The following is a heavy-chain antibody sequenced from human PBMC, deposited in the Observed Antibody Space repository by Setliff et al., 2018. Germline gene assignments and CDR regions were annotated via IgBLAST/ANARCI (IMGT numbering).Heavy chain of an antibody. J-gene: IGHJ6*03. V-gene: IGHV4-34*01. Sequence: SETLSLTCAVYGGPFSGYYWSWIRQPPGKGLEWIGEINHSGSTNYNPSLKSRVTISVDTSKNQFSLKLSSVTAADTAVYYCARTGYDFWSGPRLGGSTTTGYMDVWGKGTTVTVSS. CDR3: ARTGYDFWSGPRLGGSTTTGYMDV. CDR1: GGPFSGYY. D-gene: IGHD3-3*01. CDR2: INHSGST.